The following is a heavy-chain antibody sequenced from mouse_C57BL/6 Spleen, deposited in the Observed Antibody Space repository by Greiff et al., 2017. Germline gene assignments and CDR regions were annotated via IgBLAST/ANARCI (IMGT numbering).Heavy chain of an antibody. D-gene: IGHD4-1*02. CDR2: IDPSDSYT. Sequence: VQLQQPGAELVMPGASVKLSCKASGYTFTSYWMHWVKQRPGQGLEWIGEIDPSDSYTNYNQKFKGKSTLTVDKSSSTAYMQLSSLTSEDSAVYYCARKGSTGVDYWGQGTTLTVSS. J-gene: IGHJ2*01. V-gene: IGHV1-69*01. CDR3: ARKGSTGVDY. CDR1: GYTFTSYW.